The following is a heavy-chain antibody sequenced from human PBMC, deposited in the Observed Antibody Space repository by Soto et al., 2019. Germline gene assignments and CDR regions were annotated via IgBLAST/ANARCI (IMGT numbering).Heavy chain of an antibody. J-gene: IGHJ5*02. CDR2: INPDGSER. Sequence: EVQLVESGGGLVQPGGSLRLSCAASGFTFSSSWVNWVRQAPGKGLDWVANINPDGSERKYGDSVKGRFTISRDNAKHSLYLQMNSLTAEDTAVFYGARRSSASGSSWGKGTLVTVSS. CDR3: ARRSSASGSS. D-gene: IGHD2-2*01. V-gene: IGHV3-7*01. CDR1: GFTFSSSW.